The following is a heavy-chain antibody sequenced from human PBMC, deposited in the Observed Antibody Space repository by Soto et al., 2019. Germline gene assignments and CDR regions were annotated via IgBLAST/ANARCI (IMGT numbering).Heavy chain of an antibody. D-gene: IGHD6-13*01. CDR1: GFTFSGSA. CDR2: IRSKANSYAT. Sequence: PGGSLRLSCAASGFTFSGSAMHWVRQASGNGLEWAGRIRSKANSYATAYAASVKGRITISRDDSKNTAYLQMNSLKTEDTAVYYCTRLSRPGIAAAGNGEAFDIWGQGTMVTVSS. V-gene: IGHV3-73*01. CDR3: TRLSRPGIAAAGNGEAFDI. J-gene: IGHJ3*02.